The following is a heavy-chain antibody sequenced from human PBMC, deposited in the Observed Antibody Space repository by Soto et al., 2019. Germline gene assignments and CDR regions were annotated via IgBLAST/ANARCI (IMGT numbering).Heavy chain of an antibody. CDR2: ISYDGSNK. CDR1: GFTFSSYG. V-gene: IGHV3-30*18. Sequence: GGSLRLSCAASGFTFSSYGMHWVRQAPGKGLEWVAVISYDGSNKYYADSVKGRFTISRDNSKNTLYLQMNSLRAEDTAVYYCAKDRHYYGSGKNYGMDVWGQGTTVTVSS. J-gene: IGHJ6*02. CDR3: AKDRHYYGSGKNYGMDV. D-gene: IGHD3-10*01.